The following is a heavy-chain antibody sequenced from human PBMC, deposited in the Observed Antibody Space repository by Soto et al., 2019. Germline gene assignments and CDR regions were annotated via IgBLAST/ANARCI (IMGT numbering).Heavy chain of an antibody. CDR1: GGSISTSVYY. V-gene: IGHV4-39*01. CDR2: IYYSGSA. CDR3: PRQGSPAFDI. D-gene: IGHD2-15*01. J-gene: IGHJ3*02. Sequence: PSETLSLTCTVSGGSISTSVYYWCWIRQPPGRGLEWMANIYYSGSAYYNPSLKSRVSTSVDTSKNQFSLKLRSVTAADTAVYYCPRQGSPAFDIWGQGTMVTV.